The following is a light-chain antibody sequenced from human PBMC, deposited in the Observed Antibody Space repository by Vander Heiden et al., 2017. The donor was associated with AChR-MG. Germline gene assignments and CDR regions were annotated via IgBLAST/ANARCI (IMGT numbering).Light chain of an antibody. Sequence: EIVLTQSPGTLSLSTGERATLSCRASQSVSSSYLAWYQQKPGQAPRLLFYGASSRATGIPDRFSGSGSGTNFTLTISRLEPEDFAVYYCQQYGSSPTFGQGTKVEIK. J-gene: IGKJ1*01. CDR3: QQYGSSPT. CDR1: QSVSSSY. V-gene: IGKV3-20*01. CDR2: GAS.